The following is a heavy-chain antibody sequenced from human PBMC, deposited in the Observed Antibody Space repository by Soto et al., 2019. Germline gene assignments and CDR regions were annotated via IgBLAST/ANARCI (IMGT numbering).Heavy chain of an antibody. Sequence: HPGGSLRLSCAASGFTVSSNYMSWVRQAPGKGLEWVSVIYSGGSTYYADSVKGRFTISRDNSKNTLYLQMNSLRAEDTAVYYCARDQEYSSSGFDPWGQGTLVTVSS. D-gene: IGHD6-6*01. CDR1: GFTVSSNY. J-gene: IGHJ5*02. V-gene: IGHV3-53*01. CDR3: ARDQEYSSSGFDP. CDR2: IYSGGST.